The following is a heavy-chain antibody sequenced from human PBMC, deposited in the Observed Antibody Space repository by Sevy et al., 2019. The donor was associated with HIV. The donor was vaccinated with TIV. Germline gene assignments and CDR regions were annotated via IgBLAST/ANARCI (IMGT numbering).Heavy chain of an antibody. Sequence: GGSLRLSCAASGFTSSSYGMHWVRQAPGKGLEWVAFIRYDGSNKYYADSVKGRFTISRDNSKNTLYLQMNSLRAEDTAVYYCAKDQGITMVQGTPRYYYYYGMDVWGQGTTVTVSS. J-gene: IGHJ6*02. D-gene: IGHD3-10*01. CDR3: AKDQGITMVQGTPRYYYYYGMDV. CDR2: IRYDGSNK. CDR1: GFTSSSYG. V-gene: IGHV3-30*02.